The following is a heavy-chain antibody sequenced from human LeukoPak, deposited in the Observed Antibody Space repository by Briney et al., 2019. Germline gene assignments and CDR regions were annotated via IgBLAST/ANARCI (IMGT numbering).Heavy chain of an antibody. CDR1: GFTFSSYS. D-gene: IGHD1-26*01. V-gene: IGHV3-48*04. Sequence: TGGSLRLSCAASGFTFSSYSMNWVRQAPGKGLEWVSYISSSSSTIYYADSVKGRFTISRDNAKNSLYLQVNSLRAEDTAVYYCAHLSAVVGHNDAFDIWGQGTMVTVSS. CDR2: ISSSSSTI. CDR3: AHLSAVVGHNDAFDI. J-gene: IGHJ3*02.